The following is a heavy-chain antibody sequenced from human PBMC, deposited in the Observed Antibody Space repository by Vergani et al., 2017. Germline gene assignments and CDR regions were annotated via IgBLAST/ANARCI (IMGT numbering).Heavy chain of an antibody. CDR3: ARVRGIYSSSWFDY. D-gene: IGHD6-13*01. Sequence: EVQLVESGGGLVQPGGSLRLSCAASGFTSSSYSMSWVRQAPGKGLEWVSYISSSNSTIYYADSVTGQFTISRDNAKTSLYLQMNSLRAEDTAVYYCARVRGIYSSSWFDYEGQGTLVTVSS. CDR1: GFTSSSYS. CDR2: ISSSNSTI. V-gene: IGHV3-48*04. J-gene: IGHJ4*02.